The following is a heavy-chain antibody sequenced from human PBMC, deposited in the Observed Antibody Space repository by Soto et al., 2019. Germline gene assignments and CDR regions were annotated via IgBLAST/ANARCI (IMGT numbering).Heavy chain of an antibody. CDR1: GGSVSSGSYY. CDR3: ARDPDSSYYYYGMDV. J-gene: IGHJ6*02. D-gene: IGHD3-22*01. V-gene: IGHV4-61*01. Sequence: SETLSLTCTVSGGSVSSGSYYWSWIRQPPGKGLEWIGYIYYSGSTNYNPSLKSRVTISVDTSKNQFSLKLSSVTAADTAVYYCARDPDSSYYYYGMDVWGQGTTVTVSS. CDR2: IYYSGST.